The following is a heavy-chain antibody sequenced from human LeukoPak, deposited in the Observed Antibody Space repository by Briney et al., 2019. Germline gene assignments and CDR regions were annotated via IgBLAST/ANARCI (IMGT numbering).Heavy chain of an antibody. D-gene: IGHD3-3*01. J-gene: IGHJ4*02. Sequence: PGGSLRLSCAASGFTFSSYWMSWVRQAPGKGLEWVANIKQDGSEKYYVDSVKGRFTISRDNAKNSLYLQMNSLRAEDTAVYYCARATSSDFWSGSPQVSFDYWGQGTLVTVSS. CDR1: GFTFSSYW. CDR3: ARATSSDFWSGSPQVSFDY. V-gene: IGHV3-7*01. CDR2: IKQDGSEK.